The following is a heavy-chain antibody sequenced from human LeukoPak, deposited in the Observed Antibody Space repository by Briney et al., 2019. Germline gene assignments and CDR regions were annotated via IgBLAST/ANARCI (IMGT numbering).Heavy chain of an antibody. CDR2: IYYSGYT. J-gene: IGHJ4*02. CDR3: TRFYDKYGYYYFDY. D-gene: IGHD5-24*01. V-gene: IGHV4-39*01. Sequence: SETLSVTCTVSGGSISSYPSYWGWMRQPPGKGLEWIGNIYYSGYTYYNPSLKSRVTMSVDTSKSQFSLKLGSVTAADTAVYYCTRFYDKYGYYYFDYWGQGTLVTVPS. CDR1: GGSISSYPSY.